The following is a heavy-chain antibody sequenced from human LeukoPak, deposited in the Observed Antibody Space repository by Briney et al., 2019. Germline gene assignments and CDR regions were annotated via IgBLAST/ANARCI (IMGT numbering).Heavy chain of an antibody. CDR2: IRNSDGST. CDR3: AKGLERESRLDS. V-gene: IGHV3-23*01. CDR1: GFTFSSYS. D-gene: IGHD1-1*01. J-gene: IGHJ4*02. Sequence: GGSLRLSCAASGFTFSSYSINWVRQPPGKGLEWVSGIRNSDGSTYYADSVMGRFTISRDSSKNTLYLQMNSLRAEDTALYYCAKGLERESRLDSWGQGTLVTVSS.